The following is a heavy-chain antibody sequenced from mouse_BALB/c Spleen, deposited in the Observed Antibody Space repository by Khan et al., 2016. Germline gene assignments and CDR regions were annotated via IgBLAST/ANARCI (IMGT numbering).Heavy chain of an antibody. CDR1: GFSLTSYG. Sequence: VKLLESGPGLVAPSQSLSITCTVSGFSLTSYGVHWVRQPPGKGLEWLGVIWAGGSTNYNSALMSRLSISKDNSKSQVFLKMNSLQTDDTAMYYCARGNNYPFAYWGQGTLVTVSA. CDR2: IWAGGST. D-gene: IGHD1-3*01. V-gene: IGHV2-9*02. CDR3: ARGNNYPFAY. J-gene: IGHJ3*01.